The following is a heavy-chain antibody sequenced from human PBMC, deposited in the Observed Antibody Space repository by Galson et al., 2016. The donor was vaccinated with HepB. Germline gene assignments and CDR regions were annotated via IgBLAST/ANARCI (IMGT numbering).Heavy chain of an antibody. Sequence: SLRLSCAASGFTFNNYDMSWVRQAPGKGLEWVSANSPYGTYYADSVKGRFTISRDNSENTLYLQLNSLRAEDTALYYCATYRGYNYGYGAYFDNWGQGTLVTVSS. J-gene: IGHJ4*02. CDR1: GFTFNNYD. V-gene: IGHV3-23*01. CDR2: NSPYGT. D-gene: IGHD5-18*01. CDR3: ATYRGYNYGYGAYFDN.